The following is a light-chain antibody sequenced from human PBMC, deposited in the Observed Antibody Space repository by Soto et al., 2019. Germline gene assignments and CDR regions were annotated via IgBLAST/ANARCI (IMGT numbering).Light chain of an antibody. J-gene: IGLJ1*01. CDR2: EGS. CDR3: CSYACSSTFEV. CDR1: SSDVGSYNL. Sequence: QSALTQPASVSGSPGQSITISCTGTSSDVGSYNLVSWYQQHPGKAPKLMIYEGSKRPSGVSNRFSGSKSGNTASLTISGLQAEDEADYYCCSYACSSTFEVFGTGTKVTV. V-gene: IGLV2-23*03.